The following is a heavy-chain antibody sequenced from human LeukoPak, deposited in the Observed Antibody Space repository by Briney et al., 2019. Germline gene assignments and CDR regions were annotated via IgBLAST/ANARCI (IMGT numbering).Heavy chain of an antibody. Sequence: GGSLRLSCAASGFIFSSYEMNWFRQAPGKGLEWVSYINPSGSKRYYADSVKGRFTISRDNAKNSLFLQMISLRAEDTALYYCVRDPVDYWGQGILVTVSS. CDR2: INPSGSKR. CDR3: VRDPVDY. J-gene: IGHJ4*02. CDR1: GFIFSSYE. V-gene: IGHV3-48*03.